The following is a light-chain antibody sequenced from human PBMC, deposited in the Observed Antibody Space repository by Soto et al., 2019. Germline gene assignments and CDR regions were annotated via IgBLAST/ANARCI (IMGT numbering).Light chain of an antibody. CDR2: DAS. CDR1: QSVSSY. V-gene: IGKV3-11*01. J-gene: IGKJ5*01. Sequence: EIVLTQSLATLSLSPWERANLSCSSSQSVSSYLAWYQQKPGQAPRLLIYDASNRATGIPARFSGSGSGTDFTLTISSLEPEDFAVYYCQQRSNWPSITFGQGTRLEIK. CDR3: QQRSNWPSIT.